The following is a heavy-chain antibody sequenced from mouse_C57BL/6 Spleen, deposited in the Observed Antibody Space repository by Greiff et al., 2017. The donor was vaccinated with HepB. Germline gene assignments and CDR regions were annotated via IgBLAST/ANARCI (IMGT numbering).Heavy chain of an antibody. D-gene: IGHD2-3*01. V-gene: IGHV1-64*01. CDR3: ADLYDGYPPIDY. J-gene: IGHJ2*01. CDR2: IHPNSGST. CDR1: GYTFTSYW. Sequence: QVQLQQPGAELVKPGASVKLSCKASGYTFTSYWMHWVKQRPGQGLEWIGMIHPNSGSTNYNEKFKSKATLTVDKSSSTAYMQISSLTSEDSAVYYCADLYDGYPPIDYWGQGTTLTVSS.